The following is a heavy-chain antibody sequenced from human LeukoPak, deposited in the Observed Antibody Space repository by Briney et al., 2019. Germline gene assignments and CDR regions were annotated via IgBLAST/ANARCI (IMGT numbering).Heavy chain of an antibody. J-gene: IGHJ4*02. CDR1: GGSISSYY. CDR2: IYYSGST. D-gene: IGHD6-19*01. Sequence: SETPSLTCTVSGGSISSYYWSWIRQPPGEGLGWIGYIYYSGSTNYNPSLKSRVTISVDTSKNQFSLKLSSVTAADTAVYYCARAQWLVDYFDYWGQGTLVTVSS. V-gene: IGHV4-59*08. CDR3: ARAQWLVDYFDY.